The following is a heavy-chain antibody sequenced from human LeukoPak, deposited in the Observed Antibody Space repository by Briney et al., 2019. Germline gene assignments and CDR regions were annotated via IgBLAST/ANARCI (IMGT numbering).Heavy chain of an antibody. J-gene: IGHJ3*02. CDR3: AREQYDSDDALDI. CDR2: ISYDGSNK. Sequence: PGRSLRLSCAASGFTFSSYAMHWVRQAPGKGLEWVAVISYDGSNKYYADSVKGRFTVSRDNSKNTLDLQMSSLRAEDTAVYYCAREQYDSDDALDIWGQGTLVTVSA. D-gene: IGHD3-16*01. CDR1: GFTFSSYA. V-gene: IGHV3-30-3*01.